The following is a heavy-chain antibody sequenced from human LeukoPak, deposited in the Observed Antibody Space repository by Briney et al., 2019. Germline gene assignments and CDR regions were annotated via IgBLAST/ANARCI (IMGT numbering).Heavy chain of an antibody. Sequence: GGSLRLSCAASGFTFDDYAMHWVRQAPGKGLEWVSLISWDGGSTYYADSVKGRFTISRDNSKNSLYLQMNSLRAEDTALYYCAKGTSYYYDSSGSQYFDYWGQGTLVTVSS. V-gene: IGHV3-43D*03. CDR2: ISWDGGST. D-gene: IGHD3-22*01. CDR1: GFTFDDYA. CDR3: AKGTSYYYDSSGSQYFDY. J-gene: IGHJ4*02.